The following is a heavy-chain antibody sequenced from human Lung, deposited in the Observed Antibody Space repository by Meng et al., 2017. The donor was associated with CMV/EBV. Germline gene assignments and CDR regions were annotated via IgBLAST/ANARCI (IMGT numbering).Heavy chain of an antibody. CDR1: GFSFSSYW. V-gene: IGHV3-7*01. D-gene: IGHD2-21*01. CDR3: ARVNDHGGNCFDY. J-gene: IGHJ4*02. Sequence: SCVASGFSFSSYWMTWVRQAPGKGLEWVASIKQDGSEKYYVDSVKGRFTISRDNANNSLYLQMNSLRAEDTAVYYCARVNDHGGNCFDYWGLGTLVTVSS. CDR2: IKQDGSEK.